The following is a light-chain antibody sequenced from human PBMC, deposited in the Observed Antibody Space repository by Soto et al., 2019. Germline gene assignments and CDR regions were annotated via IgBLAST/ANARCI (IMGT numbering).Light chain of an antibody. Sequence: DIQMTQSPSTLSGSVGDRVTITCRASQTISSWLAWYQQKPGKAPKLLIYKASTLKSGVPSRFSGSGSGTEFTLTISSLQPDDLATYYCQHNNSYSEAFGQGTKVDIK. CDR1: QTISSW. V-gene: IGKV1-5*03. CDR2: KAS. CDR3: QHNNSYSEA. J-gene: IGKJ1*01.